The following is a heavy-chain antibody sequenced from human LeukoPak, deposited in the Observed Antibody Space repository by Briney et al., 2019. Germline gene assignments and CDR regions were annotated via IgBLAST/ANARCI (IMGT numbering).Heavy chain of an antibody. CDR1: GYTLTSYD. CDR3: ARVGLVYARAPRLADY. D-gene: IGHD2-8*01. J-gene: IGHJ4*02. V-gene: IGHV1-8*01. CDR2: MNPNSDNT. Sequence: ASVKVSCKASGYTLTSYDINWVRQATGQGLEWMGWMNPNSDNTGYAQKFQGRVTMTRNTSISTAYMELSSLRSEDTAVYYCARVGLVYARAPRLADYWGQGTLVTVSS.